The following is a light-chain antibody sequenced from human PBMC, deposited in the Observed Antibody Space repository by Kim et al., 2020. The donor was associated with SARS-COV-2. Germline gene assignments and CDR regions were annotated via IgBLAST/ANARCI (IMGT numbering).Light chain of an antibody. CDR3: QTWGTGIV. CDR1: SGHSSYA. V-gene: IGLV4-69*01. CDR2: LSSDGSH. Sequence: QPVLTQSPSASASLGASVKLTCTLSSGHSSYAIAWHQQQPEKGPRYLMKLSSDGSHIKGDGIPDRFSGSSSGAERYLTISSLQSEDEADYYCQTWGTGIVFGRGTQLTVL. J-gene: IGLJ2*01.